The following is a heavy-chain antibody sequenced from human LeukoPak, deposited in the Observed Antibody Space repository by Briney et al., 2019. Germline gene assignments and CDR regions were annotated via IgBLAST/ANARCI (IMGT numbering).Heavy chain of an antibody. Sequence: SETLSLTCTVSGDSSSTYYWSWIRQPPGKGLEWIGYIFYTGNTNYNPPLKTRVTISLDTSKNQFSLNLSSVTAADTAVYYCAREQDWNYGRGFDSWGRGILVTVSS. CDR3: AREQDWNYGRGFDS. V-gene: IGHV4-59*01. D-gene: IGHD1-7*01. J-gene: IGHJ4*02. CDR2: IFYTGNT. CDR1: GDSSSTYY.